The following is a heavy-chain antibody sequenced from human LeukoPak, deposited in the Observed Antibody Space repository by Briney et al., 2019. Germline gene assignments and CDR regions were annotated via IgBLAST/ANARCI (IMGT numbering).Heavy chain of an antibody. CDR3: FRQRNSGGYYSNY. J-gene: IGHJ4*02. Sequence: ASVKVSCKASGHSFTGYYMHWVRQAPGQGLEWMGWINPNSGVTNYGQKFQGRVTMTRDTSITTAYMELNSLRSDDTAVYYCFRQRNSGGYYSNYWGQGTLVTVSS. D-gene: IGHD3-10*01. CDR1: GHSFTGYY. V-gene: IGHV1-2*02. CDR2: INPNSGVT.